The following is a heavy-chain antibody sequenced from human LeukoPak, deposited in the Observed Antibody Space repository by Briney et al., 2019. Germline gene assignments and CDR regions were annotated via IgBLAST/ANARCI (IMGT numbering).Heavy chain of an antibody. D-gene: IGHD6-13*01. V-gene: IGHV5-51*01. Sequence: GESLKISCKGPGYRFSTYWIGWVRQMPGKGLEWMGIIYPGDSDTRYSPSFQGQVTISADKSISTAYLQWSSLRASDTAMYYCARQAAAGTVPYYYYYMDVWGKGTTVTVSS. CDR2: IYPGDSDT. J-gene: IGHJ6*03. CDR3: ARQAAAGTVPYYYYYMDV. CDR1: GYRFSTYW.